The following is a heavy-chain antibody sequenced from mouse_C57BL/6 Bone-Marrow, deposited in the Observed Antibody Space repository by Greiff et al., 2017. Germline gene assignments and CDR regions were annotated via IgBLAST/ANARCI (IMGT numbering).Heavy chain of an antibody. V-gene: IGHV1-18*01. CDR1: GYTFTDYN. D-gene: IGHD2-3*01. CDR3: ARARDGYSFDY. CDR2: INPNSGGT. J-gene: IGHJ2*01. Sequence: VHVKQSGPELVKPGASVKIPCKASGYTFTDYNMDWVKQSNGKSLEWIGDINPNSGGTIYNQKFKGKATLTVDKSSSTAYMELSSLTSEDTAVYYCARARDGYSFDYWGQGTTLTVSS.